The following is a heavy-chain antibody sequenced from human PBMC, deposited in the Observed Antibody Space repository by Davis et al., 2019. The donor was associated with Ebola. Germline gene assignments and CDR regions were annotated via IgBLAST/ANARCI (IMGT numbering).Heavy chain of an antibody. J-gene: IGHJ6*02. D-gene: IGHD5-18*01. CDR1: GFSYSSYA. CDR2: IVGGGSST. CDR3: AKDWRGYSYGIPSSMDV. Sequence: GESLKISCAASGFSYSSYAMSWVRQAPGKGLEWVSGIVGGGSSTYYADSVKGRFTISRDNSKNTLYLQMNSLRAEDTAVYYCAKDWRGYSYGIPSSMDVWGQGTTVTVSS. V-gene: IGHV3-23*01.